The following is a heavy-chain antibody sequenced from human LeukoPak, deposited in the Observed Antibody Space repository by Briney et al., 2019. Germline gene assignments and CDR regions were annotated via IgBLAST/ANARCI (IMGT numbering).Heavy chain of an antibody. J-gene: IGHJ4*02. CDR1: GDSIRTYH. Sequence: SETLSLTCTVSGDSIRTYHWTCLRQPPGKGPEWVGYIYYSWSTNYNPSLKSRVTMSVDTSKNQFSLKLNSVTAADTAVYYCARDRLGLPVDYWGRGTLVTVSS. D-gene: IGHD3-16*01. CDR2: IYYSWST. V-gene: IGHV4-59*01. CDR3: ARDRLGLPVDY.